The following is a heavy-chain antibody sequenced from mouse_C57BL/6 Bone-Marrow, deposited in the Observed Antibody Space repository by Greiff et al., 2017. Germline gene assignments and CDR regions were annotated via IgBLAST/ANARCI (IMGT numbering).Heavy chain of an antibody. D-gene: IGHD1-1*01. Sequence: QVQLQQSGAELVKPGASVKLSCKASGYTFTSYWMHWVKQRPGRGLEWIGRIVPNSGGTKYNEKFKSKATLTVDKPSSTAYMQLSSLTSEDSAVYYCARGITTVLEAYWGQGTLVTVSA. V-gene: IGHV1-72*01. CDR3: ARGITTVLEAY. J-gene: IGHJ3*01. CDR2: IVPNSGGT. CDR1: GYTFTSYW.